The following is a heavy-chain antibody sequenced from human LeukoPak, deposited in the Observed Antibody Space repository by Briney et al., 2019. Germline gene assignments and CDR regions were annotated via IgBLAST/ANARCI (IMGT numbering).Heavy chain of an antibody. D-gene: IGHD1-26*01. J-gene: IGHJ4*02. Sequence: SGPALVKPTQTLTLTCTFSGFSLSTRGMCVSWIRQPPGKALEWLAHIDWDDDKYYSTSLKTRLTISKDTSKNQVVLTMTNMDPVDTATYYCARSPVVGETPPFDHWGQGTLVTVSS. V-gene: IGHV2-70*01. CDR1: GFSLSTRGMC. CDR2: IDWDDDK. CDR3: ARSPVVGETPPFDH.